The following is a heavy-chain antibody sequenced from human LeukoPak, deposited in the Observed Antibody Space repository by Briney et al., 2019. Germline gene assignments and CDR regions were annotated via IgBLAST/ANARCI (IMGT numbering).Heavy chain of an antibody. D-gene: IGHD6-19*01. V-gene: IGHV3-11*04. CDR2: ISNTDDTV. Sequence: GGSLRLSCAASGFIFSDFYMSWIRQAPGKGLEWVSHISNTDDTVHYADSVKGRFTISRDNAKNSLFLQMDSLRGEDTAVYYCASSSGWSRGKFDYWGQGTLVTVSS. CDR3: ASSSGWSRGKFDY. J-gene: IGHJ4*02. CDR1: GFIFSDFY.